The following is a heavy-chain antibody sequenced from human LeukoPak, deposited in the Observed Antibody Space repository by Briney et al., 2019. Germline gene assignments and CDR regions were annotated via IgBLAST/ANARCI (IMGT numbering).Heavy chain of an antibody. CDR1: GYSFTSYY. Sequence: ALVKVSCKASGYSFTSYYMHWVRQAPGQGLEWMGFINPSGSSAASAQKFQGRLTMTRDMFTSTDYMELTSLTSDDTAVYYCARDNSVGETAWWFDPWGQGTLVTVSS. CDR2: INPSGSSA. J-gene: IGHJ5*02. V-gene: IGHV1-46*01. CDR3: ARDNSVGETAWWFDP. D-gene: IGHD1-26*01.